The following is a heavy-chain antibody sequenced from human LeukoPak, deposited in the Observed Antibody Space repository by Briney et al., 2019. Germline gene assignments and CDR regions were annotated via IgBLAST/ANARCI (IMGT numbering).Heavy chain of an antibody. Sequence: PSETLSLTCAVSGGSFSGYYWTWIRQPPGKGLEWIGEINHSGGANYNPSLKSRVTISLDTSKSQFSLKLSSVTAADTALYYCARGQGTVTTHWGQGTLVTVSS. J-gene: IGHJ4*02. CDR3: ARGQGTVTTH. V-gene: IGHV4-34*01. D-gene: IGHD4-17*01. CDR2: INHSGGA. CDR1: GGSFSGYY.